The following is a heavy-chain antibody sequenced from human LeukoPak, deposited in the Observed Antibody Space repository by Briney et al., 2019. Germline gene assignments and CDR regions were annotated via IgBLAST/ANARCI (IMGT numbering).Heavy chain of an antibody. J-gene: IGHJ4*02. CDR2: ISGSGGST. V-gene: IGHV3-23*01. CDR3: AKDPSPYSSSWSTFDY. Sequence: SGGSLRLSCAASGFTFSSHAMSWVRQAPGKGLEWVSAISGSGGSTYYADSVKGRFTISRDNSKNTLYLQMNSLRAEDTAVYYCAKDPSPYSSSWSTFDYWGQGTLVTVSS. CDR1: GFTFSSHA. D-gene: IGHD6-13*01.